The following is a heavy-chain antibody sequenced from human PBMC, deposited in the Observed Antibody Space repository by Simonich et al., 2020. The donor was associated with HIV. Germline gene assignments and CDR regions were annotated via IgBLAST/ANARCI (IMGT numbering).Heavy chain of an antibody. Sequence: QVQLQESGPGLVKPSETLSLTCGVSGYFISSGSYWGWIRQPPGEGLGWIGTIYYGGGKYKTPSLKGRITITVAKSKNQFPLKPNSVTAADTAVNYCAGEDWGAHYFDYWGQGTLVTVSS. J-gene: IGHJ4*02. CDR2: IYYGGGK. V-gene: IGHV4-38-2*02. D-gene: IGHD7-27*01. CDR1: GYFISSGSY. CDR3: AGEDWGAHYFDY.